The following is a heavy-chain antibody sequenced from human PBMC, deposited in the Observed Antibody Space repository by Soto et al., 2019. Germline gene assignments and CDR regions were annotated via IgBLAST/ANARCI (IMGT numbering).Heavy chain of an antibody. D-gene: IGHD2-21*01. J-gene: IGHJ3*02. Sequence: PGGSLRLSCAASGFTFSIYGMHWVRQAPGKGLEWVSSISSSSSYIYYADSVKGRFTISRDNAKNSLYLQMNSLRAEDTAVYYCATGVMLDDAFDIWGQGTMVTVSS. CDR3: ATGVMLDDAFDI. CDR2: ISSSSSYI. V-gene: IGHV3-21*01. CDR1: GFTFSIYG.